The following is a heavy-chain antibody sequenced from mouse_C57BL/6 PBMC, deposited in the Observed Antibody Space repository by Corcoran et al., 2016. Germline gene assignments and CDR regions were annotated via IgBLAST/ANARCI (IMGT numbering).Heavy chain of an antibody. CDR3: ARDDDWDVA. D-gene: IGHD4-1*01. V-gene: IGHV3-6*01. CDR2: ISYDGSN. Sequence: DVQLQESGPGLVKPSQSLSLTCSVTGYSITSGYYWNWIRQFPGNKLEWMGYISYDGSNNYNPSLKNRISITRDTSKNQFFLKLNSVTTEDTATYYCARDDDWDVAWGQGTTLTVSS. J-gene: IGHJ2*01. CDR1: GYSITSGYY.